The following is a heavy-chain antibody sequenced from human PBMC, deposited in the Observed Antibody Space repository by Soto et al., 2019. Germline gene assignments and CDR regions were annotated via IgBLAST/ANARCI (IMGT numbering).Heavy chain of an antibody. CDR1: GFTFSSYS. CDR3: AGGYCSSTSCYALEIDAFDI. J-gene: IGHJ3*02. D-gene: IGHD2-2*01. CDR2: ISSSSSYI. V-gene: IGHV3-21*01. Sequence: GGSLRLSCAASGFTFSSYSMNWVRQAPGKGLEWVSSISSSSSYIYYADSVKGRFTISRDNAKNSLYLQMNSLRAEDTAVYYCAGGYCSSTSCYALEIDAFDIWGQGTMVTVSS.